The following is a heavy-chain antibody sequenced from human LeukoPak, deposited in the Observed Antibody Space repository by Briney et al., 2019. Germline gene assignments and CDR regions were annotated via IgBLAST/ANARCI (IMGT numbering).Heavy chain of an antibody. D-gene: IGHD1-26*01. CDR1: GFTFSSYS. V-gene: IGHV3-48*04. J-gene: IGHJ3*02. Sequence: GGSLRLSCAASGFTFSSYSMNWVRQALGKGLEWVSYISSSSSTIYQVDSVKGRFTISRDNAKNSLYLQMNSLRAEDMALYYCAEALAGGSGSYYAIAFDIWGQGTVVTVSS. CDR2: ISSSSSTI. CDR3: AEALAGGSGSYYAIAFDI.